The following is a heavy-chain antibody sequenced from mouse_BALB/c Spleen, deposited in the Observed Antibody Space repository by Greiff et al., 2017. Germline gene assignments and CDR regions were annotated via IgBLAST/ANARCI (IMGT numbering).Heavy chain of an antibody. CDR1: GYSFTSYW. V-gene: IGHV1-5*01. CDR3: TRPNWDEDFDY. Sequence: VQLQQSGTVLARPGASVKMSCKASGYSFTSYWMHWVKQRPGQGLEWIGAIYPGNSDASYNQKFKGKAKLTAVTSASTAYMELSSLTSEDSAVYYCTRPNWDEDFDYWGQGTTLTVSS. CDR2: IYPGNSDA. D-gene: IGHD4-1*01. J-gene: IGHJ2*01.